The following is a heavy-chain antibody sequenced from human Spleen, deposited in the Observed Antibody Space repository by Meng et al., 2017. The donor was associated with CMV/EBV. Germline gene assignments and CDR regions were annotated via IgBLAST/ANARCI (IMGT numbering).Heavy chain of an antibody. Sequence: GESLKISCAASGFTFSTYNMNWVRQAPGKGLEWVSFISSSSSTIYYADSVKGRFTISRDNAKNSLHLQMNSLRAEDTAVYYCARGSVVVVAATPGLGEGWFDPWGQGTLVTVSS. CDR1: GFTFSTYN. D-gene: IGHD2-15*01. J-gene: IGHJ5*02. CDR3: ARGSVVVVAATPGLGEGWFDP. CDR2: ISSSSSTI. V-gene: IGHV3-48*04.